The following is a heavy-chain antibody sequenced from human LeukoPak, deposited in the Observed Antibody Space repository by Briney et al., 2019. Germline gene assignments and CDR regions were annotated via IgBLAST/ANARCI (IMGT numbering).Heavy chain of an antibody. V-gene: IGHV3-48*04. CDR3: ARGRTLGGMDV. CDR1: GFTFSSYS. CDR2: ISSSSSTI. Sequence: GGSLRLSCAASGFTFSSYSMNWVRQAPGKGLEWVSSISSSSSTIYYADSVKGRFTISRDNAKNSLYLQMNSLRAEDTAVYYCARGRTLGGMDVWGQGTTVTVSS. D-gene: IGHD1-14*01. J-gene: IGHJ6*02.